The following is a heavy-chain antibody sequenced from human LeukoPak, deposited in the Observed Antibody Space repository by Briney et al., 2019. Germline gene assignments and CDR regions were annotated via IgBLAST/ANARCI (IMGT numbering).Heavy chain of an antibody. Sequence: PGGSLRLSCAASGFTFSSYAMSWVRQAPGKGLEWVSAISGSGGSTYYADSVKGRFTISRDDAKNSLYLQMNSLRAEDTAVYYCARRDPRELLLEYYFDYWGQGTLVTVSS. CDR3: ARRDPRELLLEYYFDY. D-gene: IGHD2-15*01. CDR1: GFTFSSYA. J-gene: IGHJ4*02. V-gene: IGHV3-23*01. CDR2: ISGSGGST.